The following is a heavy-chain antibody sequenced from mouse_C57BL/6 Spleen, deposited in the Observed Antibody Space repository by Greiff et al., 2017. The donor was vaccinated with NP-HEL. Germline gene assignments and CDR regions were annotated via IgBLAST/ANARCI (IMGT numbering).Heavy chain of an antibody. CDR2: IYPGDGDT. CDR3: YYYGSSLYDFDY. CDR1: GYAFSSYW. J-gene: IGHJ2*01. Sequence: VQLQQSGAELVKPGASVKISCKASGYAFSSYWMNWVKQRPGKGLEWIGQIYPGDGDTNYNGKFKGKATLTADKSSSTAYMQLSSLTSEDSAVYFCYYYGSSLYDFDYWGQGTTLTVSS. V-gene: IGHV1-80*01. D-gene: IGHD1-1*01.